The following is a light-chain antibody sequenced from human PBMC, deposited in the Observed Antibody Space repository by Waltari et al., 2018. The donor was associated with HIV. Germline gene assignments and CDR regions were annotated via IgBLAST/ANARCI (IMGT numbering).Light chain of an antibody. J-gene: IGLJ2*01. CDR2: EVS. V-gene: IGLV2-8*01. CDR3: PSYAGNNLV. CDR1: SSDVGAYNY. Sequence: QSALTQPPSASGSPGQSVTISCTGTSSDVGAYNYVSWYQQHPGKAPKLMMSEVSKRPSGVPDRFSGSKSGNTASLTVSGLQAEDEADYSCPSYAGNNLVFGGGTKMTVL.